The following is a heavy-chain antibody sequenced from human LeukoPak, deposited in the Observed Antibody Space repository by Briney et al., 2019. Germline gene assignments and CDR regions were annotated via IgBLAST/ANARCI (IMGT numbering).Heavy chain of an antibody. J-gene: IGHJ5*02. D-gene: IGHD4-23*01. CDR3: ARGADGVSSNSRGWFDP. CDR1: GFAFRSYI. V-gene: IGHV3-21*01. CDR2: IRTSSSYI. Sequence: GWSLILSFTASGFAFRSYIMNWVRQAPGKGLEWVSSIRTSSSYIYYADSVKGRFTISRDNARNSLYLQMNTLRAEDTAVYSCARGADGVSSNSRGWFDPWGQGTLVTVSS.